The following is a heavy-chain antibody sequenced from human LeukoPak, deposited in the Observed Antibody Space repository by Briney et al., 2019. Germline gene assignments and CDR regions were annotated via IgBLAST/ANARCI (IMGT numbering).Heavy chain of an antibody. Sequence: PGGSLRLSCAASGFTFSSYGMHWVRQAPGKGLEWVAFIRYDGSNKYYADSVKGRFTISRDNAKNSLYLQMNSLRAEDTAVYYCAREVGGTSFFDWFDPWGQGTLVTVSS. V-gene: IGHV3-30*02. CDR2: IRYDGSNK. CDR3: AREVGGTSFFDWFDP. CDR1: GFTFSSYG. D-gene: IGHD2-2*01. J-gene: IGHJ5*02.